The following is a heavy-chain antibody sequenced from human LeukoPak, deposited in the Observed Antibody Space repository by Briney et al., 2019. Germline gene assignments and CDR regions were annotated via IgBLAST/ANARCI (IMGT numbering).Heavy chain of an antibody. D-gene: IGHD2-21*02. CDR2: ISCSGGST. CDR1: GFTFSSYA. CDR3: AKIIHIVVVTDAFDI. V-gene: IGHV3-23*01. Sequence: GGSLRLSCAASGFTFSSYAMSWVRQAPGKGLEWVTAISCSGGSTYYADSVKGRFTISRDNSKNTLYLQMNSLRAEDTAVYYCAKIIHIVVVTDAFDIWGQGTMVTVSS. J-gene: IGHJ3*02.